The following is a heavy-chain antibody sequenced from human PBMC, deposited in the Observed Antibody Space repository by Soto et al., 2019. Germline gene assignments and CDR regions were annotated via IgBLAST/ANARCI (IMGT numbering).Heavy chain of an antibody. J-gene: IGHJ4*02. D-gene: IGHD6-19*01. CDR3: ARDRGIAVAGTAFFDY. Sequence: SETLSLTCAVSGGSISSSNWWSWVRQPPGKGLEWIGEIYHSGSTNYNPSLKSRVTISVDKSKNQFSLKLSSVTAADTAVYYCARDRGIAVAGTAFFDYWGQGTLVTVSS. V-gene: IGHV4-4*02. CDR1: GGSISSSNW. CDR2: IYHSGST.